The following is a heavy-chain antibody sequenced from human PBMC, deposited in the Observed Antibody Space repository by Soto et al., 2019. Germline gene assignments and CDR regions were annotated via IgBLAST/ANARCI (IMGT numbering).Heavy chain of an antibody. V-gene: IGHV1-8*01. Sequence: QVQLVQSGAEVKKPGASVKVSCKASGYTFTSYDINWVRQATGQGLEWMGWMNPNSGNTGYAQKFRGRVTMTRNTSISTAYTELRSLRSEDTAVYYCARERTGTTSMDVWGQGTTVTVSS. CDR1: GYTFTSYD. CDR3: ARERTGTTSMDV. J-gene: IGHJ6*02. CDR2: MNPNSGNT. D-gene: IGHD1-1*01.